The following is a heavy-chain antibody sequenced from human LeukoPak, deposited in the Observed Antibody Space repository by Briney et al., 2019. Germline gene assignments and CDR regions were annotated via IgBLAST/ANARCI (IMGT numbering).Heavy chain of an antibody. CDR3: ARSSSWYSGWFDP. D-gene: IGHD6-13*01. Sequence: ASVKVSCKASGYTFTGYYMHWVRQAPGQGLEWMGWINPNSGGTNYAQKFQGRVTMTRDTSISTAYMELSRLRSDDTAVYYCARSSSWYSGWFDPWGEGILVTVSS. CDR1: GYTFTGYY. V-gene: IGHV1-2*02. CDR2: INPNSGGT. J-gene: IGHJ5*02.